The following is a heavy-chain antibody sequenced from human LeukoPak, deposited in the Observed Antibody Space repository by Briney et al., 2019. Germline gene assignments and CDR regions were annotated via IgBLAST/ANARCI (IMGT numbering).Heavy chain of an antibody. CDR1: GFTFSDYY. J-gene: IGHJ3*02. D-gene: IGHD6-19*01. CDR2: ISSSGSTI. CDR3: ARGSEYSSGWYDAFDI. Sequence: GGSLRLSCAASGFTFSDYYMSWIRQAPGKGLEWVSYISSSGSTIYYADSVKGRFTISRDNAKNSLYLQMNSLRAEDTAVYYCARGSEYSSGWYDAFDIWGQGTMVTVSS. V-gene: IGHV3-11*04.